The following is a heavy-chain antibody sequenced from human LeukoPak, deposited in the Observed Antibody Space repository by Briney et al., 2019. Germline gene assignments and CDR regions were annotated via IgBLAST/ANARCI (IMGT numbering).Heavy chain of an antibody. D-gene: IGHD5-18*01. Sequence: ASVTVSFTAAGYSFTDYYMHWVRQAPGQGLEWMGWVNPNSGATYYAQKFQGRVTMTTDTSISTAYMELSRLRSDATAMYYCARDQRYSYGYNALDIWGQGTLVTVSS. CDR2: VNPNSGAT. CDR3: ARDQRYSYGYNALDI. V-gene: IGHV1-2*02. J-gene: IGHJ3*02. CDR1: GYSFTDYY.